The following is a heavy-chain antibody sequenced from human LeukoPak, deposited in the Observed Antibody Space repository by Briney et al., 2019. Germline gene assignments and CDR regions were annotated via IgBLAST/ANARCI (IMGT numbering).Heavy chain of an antibody. Sequence: SETLSLTCTVSGGSISSSSYYWGWIRQPPGKGLEWIGSIYYSGSTYYNPSLKSRVTISVDTSKNQFSLKLSSVTAADTAVYYCAKSSGSYYNPFDYWGQGTLVTVSS. D-gene: IGHD3-10*01. CDR1: GGSISSSSYY. CDR3: AKSSGSYYNPFDY. CDR2: IYYSGST. V-gene: IGHV4-39*01. J-gene: IGHJ4*02.